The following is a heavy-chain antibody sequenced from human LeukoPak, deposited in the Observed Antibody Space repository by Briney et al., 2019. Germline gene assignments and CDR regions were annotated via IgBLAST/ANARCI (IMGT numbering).Heavy chain of an antibody. V-gene: IGHV4-34*01. J-gene: IGHJ3*02. CDR1: GGFFSAYY. CDR2: INHSGST. Sequence: PSESLSLTCAVYGGFFSAYYWSWIRRPPGKGLEWIGEINHSGSTNYNPSLKIRVTIPVDTSKNQFSLKLSSVTAADTAVYYCARGGYCGGDCYENDAFVIWGERGIVSVSS. D-gene: IGHD2-21*02. CDR3: ARGGYCGGDCYENDAFVI.